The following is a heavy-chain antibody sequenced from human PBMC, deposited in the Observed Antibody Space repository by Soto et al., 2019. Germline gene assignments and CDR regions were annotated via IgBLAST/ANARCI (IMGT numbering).Heavy chain of an antibody. V-gene: IGHV1-69*12. D-gene: IGHD3-3*01. J-gene: IGHJ5*02. CDR3: ASGGFWSGYYSWFAP. CDR2: IIPLFGTT. CDR1: GGTISNYA. Sequence: QVQLVQSGAEVKKPGSSVKVSCKTSGGTISNYAISWVRQAPGQGLEWMGGIIPLFGTTNYAQKFQGRVTITADESMRAAYMKVSSLRSEDRTVYYCASGGFWSGYYSWFAPGGQGTPVNVSS.